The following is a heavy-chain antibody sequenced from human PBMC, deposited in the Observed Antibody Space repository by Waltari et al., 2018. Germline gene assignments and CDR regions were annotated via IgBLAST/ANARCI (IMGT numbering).Heavy chain of an antibody. Sequence: EVRLVESGGGLVQPGGSLRLSSAASGFTFNNYWIHWVRHAPGKGLVWVAYVNNEGTHTAYVDAVKGRFTASRDNAKNTLYLQMNSLRVEDTAVYYCARGGLAGATPDYWGQGTLVTVSS. CDR1: GFTFNNYW. CDR3: ARGGLAGATPDY. V-gene: IGHV3-74*03. D-gene: IGHD1-26*01. CDR2: VNNEGTHT. J-gene: IGHJ4*02.